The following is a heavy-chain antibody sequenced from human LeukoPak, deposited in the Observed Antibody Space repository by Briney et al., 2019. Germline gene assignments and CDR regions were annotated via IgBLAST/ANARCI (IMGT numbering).Heavy chain of an antibody. D-gene: IGHD6-13*01. Sequence: PGGSLRLSCAASGFTFSSYWMHWVRQAPGKGLVWVSRINSDGSSTSYADSAKGRFTISRDNAKNTLYLQMNSLRAEDTAVYYCARKVIAATYFDPWGQGTLVTVSS. V-gene: IGHV3-74*01. CDR1: GFTFSSYW. CDR2: INSDGSST. J-gene: IGHJ5*02. CDR3: ARKVIAATYFDP.